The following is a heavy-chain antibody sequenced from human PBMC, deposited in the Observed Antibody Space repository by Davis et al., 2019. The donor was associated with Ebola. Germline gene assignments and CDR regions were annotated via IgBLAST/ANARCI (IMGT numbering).Heavy chain of an antibody. V-gene: IGHV3-33*01. CDR2: IWYDGSNK. CDR3: ARGLGSSSGIRFDP. CDR1: GFTFSSYG. Sequence: PGGSLRLSCAASGFTFSSYGMHWVRQAPGKGLEWVAVIWYDGSNKYYADSVKGRFTISRDNSKNTLYLQMNSLRAEDTAVYYCARGLGSSSGIRFDPWGQGTLVTVSS. D-gene: IGHD6-13*01. J-gene: IGHJ5*02.